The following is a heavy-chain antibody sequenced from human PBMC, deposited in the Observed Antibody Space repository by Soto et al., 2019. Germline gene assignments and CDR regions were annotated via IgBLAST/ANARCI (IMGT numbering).Heavy chain of an antibody. D-gene: IGHD2-8*01. J-gene: IGHJ6*02. CDR2: IMPVFHRP. Sequence: QVHLEQSGAEVKKPGSSVKVSCKASGGTFRTAAISWVRQAPGQGLEWLGGIMPVFHRPDYAQKFQGRVTITADESTSTAYMELSGRRSDDTAVYYCARDNDRPQLGGNYYYILDVWGQGTTISVSS. CDR1: GGTFRTAA. CDR3: ARDNDRPQLGGNYYYILDV. V-gene: IGHV1-69*12.